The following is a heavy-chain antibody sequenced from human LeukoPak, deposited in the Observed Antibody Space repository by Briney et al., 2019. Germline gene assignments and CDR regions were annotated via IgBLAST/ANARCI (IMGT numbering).Heavy chain of an antibody. J-gene: IGHJ4*02. V-gene: IGHV3-11*04. CDR1: GFTFSDYY. CDR3: ARDQIFYGSGSYYTFDY. D-gene: IGHD3-10*01. Sequence: GGSLRLSCAASGFTFSDYYMTWIRQAPGKGLEWISSISGSGDTIYYADSVKGRFTISRDNAQTSLFLQMNSLSAEDTAVYYCARDQIFYGSGSYYTFDYWGQGTLVTVSS. CDR2: ISGSGDTI.